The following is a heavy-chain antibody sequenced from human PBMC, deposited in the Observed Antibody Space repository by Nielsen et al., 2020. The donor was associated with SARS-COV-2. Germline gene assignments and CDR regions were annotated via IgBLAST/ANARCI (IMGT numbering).Heavy chain of an antibody. CDR2: ITNTGAE. V-gene: IGHV3-69-1*01. Sequence: GESLKISCAASGFTFSDHYMTWIRQTPGKGLEWISNITNTGAEYYADSVKGRFTISRDNSKNTLYLQMNSLRAEDTAVYYCAREDFLWFGELLVDWFDPWGQGTLVTVSS. CDR1: GFTFSDHY. CDR3: AREDFLWFGELLVDWFDP. D-gene: IGHD3-10*01. J-gene: IGHJ5*02.